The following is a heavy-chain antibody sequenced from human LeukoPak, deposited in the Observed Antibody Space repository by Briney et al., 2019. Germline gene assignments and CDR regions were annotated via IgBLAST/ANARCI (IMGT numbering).Heavy chain of an antibody. Sequence: PGGSLRLSCVVSGFTFRSHWMSWVRQAPGKGLEWVANINFDGSEKHHVDSVEGRFTISRDNAKNSLYLQMNSLRADDTAVYYCARDHVSPGLIFDYWGQGTLVTVSS. CDR2: INFDGSEK. D-gene: IGHD3-16*01. J-gene: IGHJ4*02. V-gene: IGHV3-7*03. CDR3: ARDHVSPGLIFDY. CDR1: GFTFRSHW.